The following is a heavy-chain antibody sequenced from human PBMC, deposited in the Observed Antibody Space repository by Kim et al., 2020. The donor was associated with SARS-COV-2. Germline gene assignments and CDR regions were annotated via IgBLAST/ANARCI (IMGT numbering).Heavy chain of an antibody. CDR2: TYYRSKWYN. CDR3: ARARIAAAPLRGMDV. D-gene: IGHD6-13*01. Sequence: SQTLSLTCAISGDSVSSNSAAWNWIRQSPSRGLEWLGRTYYRSKWYNDYAVTVKSRLIINPDTSKNQFSLQLNSVTPEDTAVYYCARARIAAAPLRGMDVWGQRTTFTVSS. CDR1: GDSVSSNSAA. J-gene: IGHJ6*02. V-gene: IGHV6-1*01.